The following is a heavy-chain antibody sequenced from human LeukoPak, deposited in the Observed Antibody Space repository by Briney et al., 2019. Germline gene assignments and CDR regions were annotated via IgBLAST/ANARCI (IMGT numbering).Heavy chain of an antibody. J-gene: IGHJ4*02. V-gene: IGHV1-2*02. CDR1: GYTFTNYG. CDR2: INPNSGGT. D-gene: IGHD3-22*01. CDR3: ARGRLITGLDY. Sequence: ASVKVSCKASGYTFTNYGINWVRQAPGQGLEWMGWINPNSGGTNYAQKFQGRVTMTRDTSIITAYMELSRLRSDDTAVYYCARGRLITGLDYWGQGTLVTVSS.